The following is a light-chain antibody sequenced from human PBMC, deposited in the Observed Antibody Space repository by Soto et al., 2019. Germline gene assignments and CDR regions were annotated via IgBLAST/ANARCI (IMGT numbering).Light chain of an antibody. CDR3: AAWDDSLKGVV. CDR2: RDN. CDR1: SSNIGSNA. V-gene: IGLV1-44*01. Sequence: QSVLTQPSSASGTPGQRVTISCSGSSSNIGSNAVNWYQQLPGTAPKLLIFRDNQRPSGVPDRFSGSKSGTSASLAISGLQSEDEADYYCAAWDDSLKGVVFGGGTKVTVL. J-gene: IGLJ2*01.